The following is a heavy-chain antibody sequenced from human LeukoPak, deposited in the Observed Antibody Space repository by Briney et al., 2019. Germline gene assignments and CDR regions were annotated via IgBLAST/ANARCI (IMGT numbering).Heavy chain of an antibody. V-gene: IGHV4-30-4*01. D-gene: IGHD5-24*01. CDR2: INHSGST. J-gene: IGHJ4*02. Sequence: PSETLSLTRTVSGGSISSGDYYWSWIRQPPGKGLEWMGYINHSGSTYYNPSLKSRITISVDTSKNRFSLKLSSVTAADTAVYYCARGSRDGYNWYYFDYWGQGTLVTVSS. CDR1: GGSISSGDYY. CDR3: ARGSRDGYNWYYFDY.